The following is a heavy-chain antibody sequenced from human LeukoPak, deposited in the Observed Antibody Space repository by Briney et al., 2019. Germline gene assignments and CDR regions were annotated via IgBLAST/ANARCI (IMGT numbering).Heavy chain of an antibody. CDR3: ATQVSGDYYYYYMDV. J-gene: IGHJ6*03. D-gene: IGHD3-22*01. V-gene: IGHV5-51*01. CDR1: GYRFTTYW. CDR2: IYPGDSDT. Sequence: GESLKISCKASGYRFTTYWIGWVRQVPGKGLEWMGIIYPGDSDTRYSPSFQGQVTISADKSISTAYLQWSSLKASDTAMYYCATQVSGDYYYYYMDVWGKGTTVTVSS.